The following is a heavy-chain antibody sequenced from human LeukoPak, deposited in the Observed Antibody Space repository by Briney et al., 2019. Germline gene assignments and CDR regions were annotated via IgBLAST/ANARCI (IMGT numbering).Heavy chain of an antibody. CDR3: ARGHYGPDY. J-gene: IGHJ4*02. Sequence: GGSLRLSCAASGFTFSTYFMHWVRQAPGKGLVWVSRINGDGISTTYADSVMGRFTISRDNAKNTLYLQMNSLRADDTAVYYCARGHYGPDYWGQGTLVTVSS. CDR2: INGDGIST. V-gene: IGHV3-74*01. CDR1: GFTFSTYF. D-gene: IGHD4-17*01.